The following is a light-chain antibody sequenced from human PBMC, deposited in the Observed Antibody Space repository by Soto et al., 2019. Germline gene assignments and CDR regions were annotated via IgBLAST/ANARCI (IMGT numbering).Light chain of an antibody. CDR2: EVS. CDR3: SSYTTSSTLV. Sequence: QSALTQPASVSGSPGQSITISCTGTSSDVGGCNYVSWFQQYPGKAPKLMIYEVSNRPSGVSNRFSGSKSGNTASLTVSGLQAGDEADSYCSSYTTSSTLVFGTGTKVTVL. V-gene: IGLV2-14*01. CDR1: SSDVGGCNY. J-gene: IGLJ1*01.